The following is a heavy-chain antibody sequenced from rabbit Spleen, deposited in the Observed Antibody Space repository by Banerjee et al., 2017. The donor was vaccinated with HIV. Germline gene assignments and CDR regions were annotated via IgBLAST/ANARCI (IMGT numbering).Heavy chain of an antibody. Sequence: EQLEESGGGLVQPGGSLKLSCKASGFDFSNYGVTWVRQAPGKGLEWIGYIDPVFGITYYANWVNGRFSISSDNAQTTVDLKMTSLTAADTATYFCVRSSSGVYHDFKLWGPGTLVTVS. CDR3: VRSSSGVYHDFKL. CDR1: GFDFSNYG. J-gene: IGHJ4*01. V-gene: IGHV1S21*01. CDR2: IDPVFGIT. D-gene: IGHD1-1*01.